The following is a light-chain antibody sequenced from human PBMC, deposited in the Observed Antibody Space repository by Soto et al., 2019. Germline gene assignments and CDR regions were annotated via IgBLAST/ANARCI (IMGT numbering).Light chain of an antibody. Sequence: EIGLTQSRATLSLSPGERATRACRASRSVTTFLAWYQQKPVQAPRLLIYDASQRATGVPTRFSGSGSGTDFTLTINNLEPEDFAVYYCQQRTNWPLTFGGGTKVERK. CDR3: QQRTNWPLT. CDR2: DAS. J-gene: IGKJ4*01. CDR1: RSVTTF. V-gene: IGKV3-11*01.